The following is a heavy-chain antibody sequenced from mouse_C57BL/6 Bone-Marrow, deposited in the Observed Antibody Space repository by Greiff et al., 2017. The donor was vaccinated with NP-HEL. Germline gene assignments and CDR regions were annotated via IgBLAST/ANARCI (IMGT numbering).Heavy chain of an antibody. D-gene: IGHD2-4*01. CDR1: GYTFTSYW. CDR3: ARRGDYDRVYYFDY. CDR2: IDPSDSET. V-gene: IGHV1-52*01. Sequence: QVQLQQPGAELVRPGSSVKLSCKASGYTFTSYWMHWVKQRPIQGLEWIGNIDPSDSETHSNQKFTDKATLTVDKSSSTAYMPLSSLTSEDSAVYYCARRGDYDRVYYFDYWGQGTTLTVSS. J-gene: IGHJ2*01.